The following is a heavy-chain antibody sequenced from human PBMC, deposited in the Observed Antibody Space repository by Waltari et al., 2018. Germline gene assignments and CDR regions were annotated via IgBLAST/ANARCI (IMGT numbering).Heavy chain of an antibody. Sequence: EVQLVESGGGLVQPGRSVRLSCAASGFNFDDYAMHWVRQAPGKGLEWVSGISWKSGHIGYADSVKGRFTISRDSARNSLYLQMNSLRAEDTALYYCAKDFNPYGSGTYSYYDSWGQGTLVTVSS. D-gene: IGHD3-10*01. CDR2: ISWKSGHI. CDR3: AKDFNPYGSGTYSYYDS. J-gene: IGHJ4*02. V-gene: IGHV3-9*01. CDR1: GFNFDDYA.